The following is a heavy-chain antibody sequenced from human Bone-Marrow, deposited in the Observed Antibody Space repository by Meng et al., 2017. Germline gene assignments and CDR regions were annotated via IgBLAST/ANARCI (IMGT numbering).Heavy chain of an antibody. CDR3: AHESSGYYPYYFYY. Sequence: SGPTLVKPTQTLTLTCTFSGFSLSTSGVGVGWIRQPPGQALEWLALVYWDDDKRYSPSLKSRLTINKGTSQDQVVLTMTNMDPVDTATYYCAHESSGYYPYYFYYWGQGTLVTVSS. CDR1: GFSLSTSGVG. CDR2: VYWDDDK. V-gene: IGHV2-5*02. D-gene: IGHD3-22*01. J-gene: IGHJ4*02.